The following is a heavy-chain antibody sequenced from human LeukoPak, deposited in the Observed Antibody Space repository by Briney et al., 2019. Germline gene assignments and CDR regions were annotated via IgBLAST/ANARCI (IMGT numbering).Heavy chain of an antibody. V-gene: IGHV3-21*05. CDR1: GFTFSSYE. Sequence: AGGSLRLSCAASGFTFSSYEMNWVRQAPGKGLEWVSYISSSSIYIYYADSLKGRFTISRDNAKNSLFLQMNSLRAEDTAVYYCARGGWSYYYGSGSLGSEYYFDYWGQGTLVTVSS. CDR2: ISSSSIYI. D-gene: IGHD3-10*01. J-gene: IGHJ4*02. CDR3: ARGGWSYYYGSGSLGSEYYFDY.